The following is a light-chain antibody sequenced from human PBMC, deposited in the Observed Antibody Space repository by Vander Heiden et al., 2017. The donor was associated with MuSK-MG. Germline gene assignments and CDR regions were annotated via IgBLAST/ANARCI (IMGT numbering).Light chain of an antibody. Sequence: DIQMTQSPSSLSASVGDRVTITCQASQDISNYLNWYQQTPGKAPKLLIYDASNLETGVPSRFSGSGSGTDFTLTISSLQPEDFATYCCQQYANLPLTFGGGTRVEFK. CDR3: QQYANLPLT. CDR1: QDISNY. CDR2: DAS. V-gene: IGKV1-33*01. J-gene: IGKJ4*01.